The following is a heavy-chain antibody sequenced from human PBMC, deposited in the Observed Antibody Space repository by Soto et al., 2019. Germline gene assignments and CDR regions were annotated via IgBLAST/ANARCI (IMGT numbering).Heavy chain of an antibody. CDR1: GFTFSGSA. V-gene: IGHV3-73*01. CDR3: TRPRAQRWLDDAFDI. Sequence: GGSLRLSCAASGFTFSGSAMHWVRQASGKGLEWVGRIRSKANSYATAYAASVKGRFTISRDDSKNTAYLQMNSLKTEDTAVYYCTRPRAQRWLDDAFDIWGQGTMVTVSS. J-gene: IGHJ3*02. D-gene: IGHD5-12*01. CDR2: IRSKANSYAT.